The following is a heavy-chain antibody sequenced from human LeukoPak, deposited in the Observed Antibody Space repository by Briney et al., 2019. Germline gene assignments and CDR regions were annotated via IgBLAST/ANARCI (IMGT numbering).Heavy chain of an antibody. J-gene: IGHJ4*02. Sequence: GASVKVSCKASGYTFTSYGISWVRQAPGQGLEWMGWISAYNGNTNYAQKLQGRVTMTTDTSTSTAYMELRSLRSDDTAVYYCARDIGYDSSGYLFDYWGQGTLVTVSS. CDR2: ISAYNGNT. CDR1: GYTFTSYG. D-gene: IGHD3-22*01. CDR3: ARDIGYDSSGYLFDY. V-gene: IGHV1-18*01.